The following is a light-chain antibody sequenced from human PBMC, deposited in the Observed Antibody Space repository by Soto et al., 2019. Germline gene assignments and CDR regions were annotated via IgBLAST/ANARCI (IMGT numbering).Light chain of an antibody. V-gene: IGKV3-15*01. Sequence: EIVMTQSPATLSVSPGERATLSCRASQSVSSNLAWYQQKPGQAPRLLIYGASTRATGIPARFSGSGSGTEFTLTISSLQSVDFAVYYCQQYNNWPRMFGQGTKVEIK. CDR2: GAS. CDR1: QSVSSN. J-gene: IGKJ1*01. CDR3: QQYNNWPRM.